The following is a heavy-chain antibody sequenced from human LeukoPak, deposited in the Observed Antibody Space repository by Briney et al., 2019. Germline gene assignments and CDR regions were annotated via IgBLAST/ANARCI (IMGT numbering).Heavy chain of an antibody. J-gene: IGHJ4*02. CDR3: AAGLDTAMVSPFFDY. V-gene: IGHV3-23*01. Sequence: GGSLRLSCVASGFTLRNYAVSWVRQAPGKGLEWVSGISASGSTYYADSVKGRFTISRDNSKNTLYLQMNSLRAEDTAVYYCAAGLDTAMVSPFFDYWGQGTLVTVSS. CDR2: ISASGST. D-gene: IGHD5-18*01. CDR1: GFTLRNYA.